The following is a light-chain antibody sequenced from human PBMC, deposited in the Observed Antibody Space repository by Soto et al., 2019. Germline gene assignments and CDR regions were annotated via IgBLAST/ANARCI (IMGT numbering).Light chain of an antibody. CDR1: QSVSSSY. J-gene: IGKJ2*01. CDR3: KQYGSSPPYT. Sequence: EIVLTQSPGTLSLSPGERATLSCRASQSVSSSYLAWYQQKPGQAPWLLIYGASSRATGIPDRFSGSGSGNDFTVTISRLEPEDFEVYYCKQYGSSPPYTFGEGTKLEIK. CDR2: GAS. V-gene: IGKV3-20*01.